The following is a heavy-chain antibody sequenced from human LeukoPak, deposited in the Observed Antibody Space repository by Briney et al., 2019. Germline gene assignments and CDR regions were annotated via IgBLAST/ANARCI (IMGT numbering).Heavy chain of an antibody. CDR2: ISGSGGST. CDR3: AREMYSSGWLNAFDI. Sequence: QSGGSLRLSCEASGFTFDDYAMHWVRQAPGKGLEWVSGISGSGGSTYYADSVKGRFTISRDNSKNTLYLQMNSLRAEDTALYYCAREMYSSGWLNAFDIWGQGTMVTVSS. J-gene: IGHJ3*02. CDR1: GFTFDDYA. D-gene: IGHD6-19*01. V-gene: IGHV3-23*01.